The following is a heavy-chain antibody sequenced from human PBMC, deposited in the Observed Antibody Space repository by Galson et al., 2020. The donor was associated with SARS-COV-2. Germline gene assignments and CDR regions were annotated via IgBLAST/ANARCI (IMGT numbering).Heavy chain of an antibody. D-gene: IGHD3-10*01. CDR3: ARGTEGRGVVDYFDY. CDR1: GDSVSGNSVA. V-gene: IGHV6-1*01. J-gene: IGHJ4*02. CDR2: TYYRSQWYN. Sequence: SQTLSLTCAISGDSVSGNSVAWNWIRRSPSRGLEWLGRTYYRSQWYNEYAEALKCRLIINPDTSKNQFSLHLSSVTSEDTAVYYCARGTEGRGVVDYFDYWGQGTLVTVSS.